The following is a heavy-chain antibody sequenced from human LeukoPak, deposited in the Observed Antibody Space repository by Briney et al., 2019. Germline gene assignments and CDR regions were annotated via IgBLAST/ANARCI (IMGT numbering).Heavy chain of an antibody. Sequence: SETLSLTCTVSGGSISSSSYYWGWIRQPPGKGLEWIGSIYYSGSTYYNPSLKSRVTISVDTSKNQFSLKLSSVTAADTAVYYCARVQQLVSRRNWFDPWGQGTLVTVSS. CDR1: GGSISSSSYY. V-gene: IGHV4-39*07. CDR2: IYYSGST. D-gene: IGHD6-13*01. J-gene: IGHJ5*02. CDR3: ARVQQLVSRRNWFDP.